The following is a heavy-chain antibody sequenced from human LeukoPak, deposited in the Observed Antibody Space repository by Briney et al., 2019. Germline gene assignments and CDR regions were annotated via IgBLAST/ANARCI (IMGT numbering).Heavy chain of an antibody. Sequence: GGSLRLSCAGSGFKFATYGMHWVRQTPGKGLEWVSGISGSGVSTYYADSVKGRFTIFRDNSKNTLYLQMNSLRAEDTAVYYCAKAGRGYSSSLKGSFDIWGQGTMVTVSS. J-gene: IGHJ3*02. CDR1: GFKFATYG. CDR2: ISGSGVST. D-gene: IGHD3-22*01. CDR3: AKAGRGYSSSLKGSFDI. V-gene: IGHV3-23*01.